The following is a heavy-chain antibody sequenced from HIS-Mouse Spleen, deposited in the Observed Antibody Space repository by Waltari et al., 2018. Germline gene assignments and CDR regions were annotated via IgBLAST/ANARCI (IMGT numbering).Heavy chain of an antibody. Sequence: QLQLQESGPGLVKPSETLSLTCPVPGGPISSSSYYWGWIRQPPGKGLEWIGSIYYSGSTYYNPSLKSRVTISVDTSKNQFSLKLSSVTAADTAVYYCARDRELYFDYWGQGTLVTVSS. J-gene: IGHJ4*02. CDR2: IYYSGST. D-gene: IGHD1-26*01. V-gene: IGHV4-39*07. CDR1: GGPISSSSYY. CDR3: ARDRELYFDY.